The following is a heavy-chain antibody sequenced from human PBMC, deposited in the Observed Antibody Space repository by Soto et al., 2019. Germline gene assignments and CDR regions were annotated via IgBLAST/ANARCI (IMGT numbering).Heavy chain of an antibody. V-gene: IGHV3-7*01. J-gene: IGHJ4*02. CDR1: GFTFNRHW. Sequence: EVQLVESGGGLVQPGGSLRLSCAVSGFTFNRHWMSWVRQTPGKGLEWVASIKEDGSEKSYVDSVKGRFTISRDNAKNSLVLQMSSLMVEDMAVYCGVRTGWCPPAYWGQGALVTVSS. CDR3: VRTGWCPPAY. D-gene: IGHD6-19*01. CDR2: IKEDGSEK.